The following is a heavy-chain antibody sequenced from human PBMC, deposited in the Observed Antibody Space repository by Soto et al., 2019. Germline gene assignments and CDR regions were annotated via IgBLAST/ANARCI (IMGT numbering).Heavy chain of an antibody. Sequence: EVQLVESGGGLVQPGGSLRLSCAASGFTFSSYSMNWVRQAPGKGLEWVSYISSSSSTIYYADSVKGRFTISRDNAKTSLYLQMNSLRAEDTAVYYCARVSRDYIWGSYRRDAFDIWGQGTMVTVSS. D-gene: IGHD3-16*02. J-gene: IGHJ3*02. V-gene: IGHV3-48*01. CDR2: ISSSSSTI. CDR3: ARVSRDYIWGSYRRDAFDI. CDR1: GFTFSSYS.